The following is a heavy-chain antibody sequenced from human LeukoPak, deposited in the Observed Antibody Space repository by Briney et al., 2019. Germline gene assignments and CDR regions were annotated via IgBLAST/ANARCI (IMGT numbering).Heavy chain of an antibody. D-gene: IGHD3-3*01. J-gene: IGHJ4*02. Sequence: ASVNVSCKTSGYTFTGYYIQWMRQAPGQGLEWMGWINPNSGDTNYAQKFQGRVTMTRDTSISAAYMELSRLRFDDTAVYYCAREVWSGGWDYWGQGTLVTVSS. CDR2: INPNSGDT. CDR1: GYTFTGYY. CDR3: AREVWSGGWDY. V-gene: IGHV1-2*02.